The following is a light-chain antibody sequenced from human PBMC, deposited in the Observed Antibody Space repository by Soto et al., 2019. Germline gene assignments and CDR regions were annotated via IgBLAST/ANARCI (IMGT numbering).Light chain of an antibody. CDR3: QQYKSYSLT. CDR2: KAS. CDR1: QSISSW. V-gene: IGKV1-5*03. Sequence: DVQMTQSPSTLSASVVDRVTITCLASQSISSWLAWYQQKPGKAPKLLIYKASSLQSGVPSRFSGSGSGTEFTLTISSLQPDDFATYYCQQYKSYSLTFGGGTKVDIK. J-gene: IGKJ4*01.